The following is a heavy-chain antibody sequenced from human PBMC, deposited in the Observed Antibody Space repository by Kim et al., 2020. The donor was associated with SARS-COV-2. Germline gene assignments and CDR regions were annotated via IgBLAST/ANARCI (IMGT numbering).Heavy chain of an antibody. Sequence: GGSLRLSCAASGFIVSNNDMSWVRQAPGKGLEWVSVTYSGGGTFYADSVKGRFTISGHNSKNTLYLQMNSLRADDTAVYFCARAVAGGHIDYWGQGTLVTVPS. CDR3: ARAVAGGHIDY. D-gene: IGHD6-19*01. CDR2: TYSGGGT. CDR1: GFIVSNND. V-gene: IGHV3-53*04. J-gene: IGHJ4*02.